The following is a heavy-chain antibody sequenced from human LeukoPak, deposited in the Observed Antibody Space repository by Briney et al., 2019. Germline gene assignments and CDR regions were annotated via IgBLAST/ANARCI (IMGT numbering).Heavy chain of an antibody. CDR3: ARDNAVVVIDY. Sequence: GGSLRLSCAASGFNFGTHWMTWVRQAPGKGLECVATIKRDGSEKYYVDSVKGRFTISRVNSKNTLYLQMNSLRAEDTAVYYCARDNAVVVIDYWGQGTLVTVSS. V-gene: IGHV3-7*01. D-gene: IGHD3-22*01. J-gene: IGHJ4*02. CDR1: GFNFGTHW. CDR2: IKRDGSEK.